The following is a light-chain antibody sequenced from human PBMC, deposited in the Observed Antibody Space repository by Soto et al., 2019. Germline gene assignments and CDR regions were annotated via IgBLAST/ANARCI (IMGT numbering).Light chain of an antibody. CDR1: QSVSSR. V-gene: IGKV3-15*01. Sequence: EIVMTQSPATLSVSPGERATLSCRASQSVSSRIAWYQQKPGQAPRLLIYGASTRAAGIPARFTGSGSGTEFTLTISSLQSEDFAVYYCQQYDIWPRTFGQGT. J-gene: IGKJ1*01. CDR3: QQYDIWPRT. CDR2: GAS.